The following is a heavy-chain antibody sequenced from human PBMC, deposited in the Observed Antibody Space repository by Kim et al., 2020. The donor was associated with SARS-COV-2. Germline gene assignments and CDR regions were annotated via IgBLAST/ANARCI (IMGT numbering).Heavy chain of an antibody. Sequence: GRFTISRDNSKNTLYRQMNSLRAEDTAVYYCAKDVLRYFDWLLSIGIFDYWGQGTLVTVSS. V-gene: IGHV3-23*01. J-gene: IGHJ4*02. CDR3: AKDVLRYFDWLLSIGIFDY. D-gene: IGHD3-9*01.